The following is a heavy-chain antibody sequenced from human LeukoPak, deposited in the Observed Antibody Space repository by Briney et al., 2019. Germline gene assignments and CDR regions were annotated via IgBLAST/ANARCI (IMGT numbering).Heavy chain of an antibody. CDR2: ISSSGSTI. D-gene: IGHD6-13*01. CDR3: ARDWYSSSWYQNYYYYGMDG. J-gene: IGHJ6*02. CDR1: GFTFSDYY. V-gene: IGHV3-11*04. Sequence: GGSLRLSCAASGFTFSDYYMSWIRQAPGKGLEWVSYISSSGSTIYYADSVKGRFTISRDNAKNSLYLQMNSLRAEDTAVYYCARDWYSSSWYQNYYYYGMDGWGQGTTVSVCS.